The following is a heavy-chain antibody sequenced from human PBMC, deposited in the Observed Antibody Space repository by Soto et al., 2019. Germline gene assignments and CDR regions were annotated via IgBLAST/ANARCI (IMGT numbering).Heavy chain of an antibody. J-gene: IGHJ3*02. V-gene: IGHV1-2*02. CDR3: ARESGFGGVIGDPPSDAFAI. CDR2: INPNSGGT. D-gene: IGHD3-16*01. Sequence: ASVKVSCKASGYTFTGYYMHWVRQAPGQGLEWMGWINPNSGGTNYAQKFQGRVTMTRDTSISTAYMELSRLRSDDTAVYYCARESGFGGVIGDPPSDAFAIWGQGTMVTVSS. CDR1: GYTFTGYY.